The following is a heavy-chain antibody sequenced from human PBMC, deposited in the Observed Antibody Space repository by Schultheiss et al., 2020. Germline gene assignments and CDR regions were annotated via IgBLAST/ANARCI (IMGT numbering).Heavy chain of an antibody. D-gene: IGHD5-18*01. CDR2: ISRSSSYI. J-gene: IGHJ4*02. CDR1: GFTFSSYS. CDR3: ARGGGDSSGYLEYYFDY. Sequence: GGSLRLSCAASGFTFSSYSMHWVRQAPGKGLEWVSSISRSSSYIYYADSMKGRLTVSRDNAKNSLYLQVNSLRVEDTAVYYCARGGGDSSGYLEYYFDYWGKGTLVTVSS. V-gene: IGHV3-21*06.